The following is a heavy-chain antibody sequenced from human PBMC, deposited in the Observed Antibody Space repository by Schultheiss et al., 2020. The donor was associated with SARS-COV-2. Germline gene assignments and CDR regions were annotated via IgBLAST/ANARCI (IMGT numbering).Heavy chain of an antibody. D-gene: IGHD3-3*01. J-gene: IGHJ5*02. V-gene: IGHV4-30-4*08. CDR3: ARTRTIFGVVIGERMRHWFDP. Sequence: SETLSLTCTVSGGSISSGGYYWSWIRQPPGKGLEWIGYIYYSGSTYYNPSLKSRVTISVDTSKNQFSLKLSSVTAADTAVYYCARTRTIFGVVIGERMRHWFDPWGQRTLVTVYS. CDR2: IYYSGST. CDR1: GGSISSGGYY.